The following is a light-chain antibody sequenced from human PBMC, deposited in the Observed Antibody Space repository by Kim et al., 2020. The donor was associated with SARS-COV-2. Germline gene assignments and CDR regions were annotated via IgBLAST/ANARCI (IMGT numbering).Light chain of an antibody. J-gene: IGLJ3*02. CDR2: GKN. Sequence: GQKVSITCRGHNLSTSYPSRHQQKPGQAPVRVMYGKNSRPSGIPDRFSGSSSGDTASFTIPGAQADDEGAYYCTSRDNSGDLWVFGGGTQLTVL. CDR3: TSRDNSGDLWV. V-gene: IGLV3-19*01. CDR1: NLSTSY.